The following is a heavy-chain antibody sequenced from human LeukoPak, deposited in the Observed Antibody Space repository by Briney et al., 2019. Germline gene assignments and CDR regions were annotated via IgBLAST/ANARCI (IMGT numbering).Heavy chain of an antibody. V-gene: IGHV1-18*01. CDR3: AREYSGYDWGQFAY. D-gene: IGHD5-12*01. J-gene: IGHJ4*02. CDR2: ISAYNGNT. CDR1: GYTFTSYG. Sequence: GASVKVSCKASGYTFTSYGISWVRQAPGQGLEWMGWISAYNGNTNYAQKLQGRVTMTKDTSKSTAYMELRSLRSDDTAVYYCAREYSGYDWGQFAYWGQGTLVTVSS.